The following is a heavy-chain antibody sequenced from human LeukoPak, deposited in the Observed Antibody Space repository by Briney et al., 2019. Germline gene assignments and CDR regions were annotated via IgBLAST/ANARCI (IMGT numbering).Heavy chain of an antibody. J-gene: IGHJ3*02. CDR3: ATFYYDSSGYGLNAFDI. Sequence: ASVKVSCKVSGYTLTELSMHWARQAPGKGLEWMGGFDPEDGETIYAQKFQGRVTMTEDTSTDTAYMELSSLRSEDTAVYYCATFYYDSSGYGLNAFDIWGQGTMVTVSS. CDR1: GYTLTELS. D-gene: IGHD3-22*01. V-gene: IGHV1-24*01. CDR2: FDPEDGET.